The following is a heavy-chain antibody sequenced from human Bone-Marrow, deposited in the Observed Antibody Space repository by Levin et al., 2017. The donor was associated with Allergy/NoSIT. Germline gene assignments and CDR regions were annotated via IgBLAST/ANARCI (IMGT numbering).Heavy chain of an antibody. CDR2: IKSKGDGGTA. J-gene: IGHJ4*02. CDR3: SAPWMY. CDR1: GLNFTDAW. Sequence: PGGSLRLSCAASGLNFTDAWMSWVRQAPGKGLEWVGRIKSKGDGGTADYAATVKDRFTITRDDSKRTRYLQMDSLKIEDTAVYYCSAPWMYWGQGTLVTVSS. V-gene: IGHV3-15*01. D-gene: IGHD2-2*03.